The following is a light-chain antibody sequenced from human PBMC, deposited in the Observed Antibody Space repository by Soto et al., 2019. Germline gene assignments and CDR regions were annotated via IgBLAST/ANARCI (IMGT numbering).Light chain of an antibody. V-gene: IGLV4-69*01. Sequence: QSVLPQSPSASASLGASVKLTCTLSSGHSSYAIAWHQQQPERGPRYLMKLNSDGSLTKGDGIPDRFSGSSSGTERYLSISSLQSEDEADYFCQTWDTGIVVFGGGTKLTVL. CDR3: QTWDTGIVV. CDR1: SGHSSYA. CDR2: LNSDGSL. J-gene: IGLJ2*01.